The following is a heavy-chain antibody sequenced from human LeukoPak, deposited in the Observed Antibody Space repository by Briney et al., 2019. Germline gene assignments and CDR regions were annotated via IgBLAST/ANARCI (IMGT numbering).Heavy chain of an antibody. Sequence: PSQTLSLTCSVSGDSIDSVSFYWGWIRQAPGKGPEWIASIDYSGRTFYNPSLRSRVTISVDTSNNDFSLSLTSVTAADTAVYYCATEFYYFLSGESWFDPWGQGALVTVS. CDR1: GDSIDSVSFY. V-gene: IGHV4-39*07. CDR2: IDYSGRT. D-gene: IGHD3-9*01. CDR3: ATEFYYFLSGESWFDP. J-gene: IGHJ5*02.